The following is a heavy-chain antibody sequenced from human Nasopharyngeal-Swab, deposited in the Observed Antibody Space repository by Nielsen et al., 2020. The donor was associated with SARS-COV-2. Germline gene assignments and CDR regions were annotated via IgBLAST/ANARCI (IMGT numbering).Heavy chain of an antibody. J-gene: IGHJ4*02. Sequence: ASVKVSCKASGYTFTSYYIHWVRQAPGQGLEWMGIINPSGGSTSYAQKLQGRVTMTTDTSTSTAYMELRSLRSDDTAVYYCARGTGTSPYWGQGTLVTVSS. D-gene: IGHD1-1*01. CDR3: ARGTGTSPY. CDR1: GYTFTSYY. CDR2: INPSGGST. V-gene: IGHV1-46*01.